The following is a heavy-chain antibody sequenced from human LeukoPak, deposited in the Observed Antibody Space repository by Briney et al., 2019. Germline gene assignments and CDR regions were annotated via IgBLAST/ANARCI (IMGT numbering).Heavy chain of an antibody. V-gene: IGHV3-9*01. D-gene: IGHD1-1*01. CDR3: AKDTKNADVYYYYYMDV. CDR1: GSTFDDYA. J-gene: IGHJ6*03. Sequence: GGFLRLSCAASGSTFDDYAMHWGRQAPGKGLGWVSGISWNSGSIGYADSVKGRFTISRDNAKNSLYLQMNSLRAEDTALYYCAKDTKNADVYYYYYMDVWGKGTTVTVSS. CDR2: ISWNSGSI.